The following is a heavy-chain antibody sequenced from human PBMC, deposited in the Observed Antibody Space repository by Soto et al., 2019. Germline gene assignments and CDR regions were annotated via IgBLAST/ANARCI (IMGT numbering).Heavy chain of an antibody. D-gene: IGHD6-19*01. CDR1: GGSISSYY. V-gene: IGHV4-4*07. Sequence: PSETLSLTCTVSGGSISSYYWSWIRQPAGKGLEWIGRIYTSGSTNYNPSLKSRVTMSVDTSKNQFSLKLSSVTAADTAVYYCATDAYSSGWYRNYYYYYGMDVRGKGTTFTTSS. CDR2: IYTSGST. J-gene: IGHJ6*04. CDR3: ATDAYSSGWYRNYYYYYGMDV.